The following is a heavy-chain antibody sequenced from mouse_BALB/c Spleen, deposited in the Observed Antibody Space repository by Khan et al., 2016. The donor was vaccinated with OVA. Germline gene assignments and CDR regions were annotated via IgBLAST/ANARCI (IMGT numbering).Heavy chain of an antibody. J-gene: IGHJ2*01. CDR2: IWAGGGT. CDR3: ARLEDI. V-gene: IGHV2-9*02. CDR1: GLSLTRYG. D-gene: IGHD1-3*01. Sequence: QMQLKESGPGLVAPSQTLSITCTVSGLSLTRYGVHWVRQPPGKGLKWLGVIWAGGGTTYYSALMSRLIISKDNSKSQVFLNMNSLQTDDTALYYCARLEDIWGQGTTLTVSS.